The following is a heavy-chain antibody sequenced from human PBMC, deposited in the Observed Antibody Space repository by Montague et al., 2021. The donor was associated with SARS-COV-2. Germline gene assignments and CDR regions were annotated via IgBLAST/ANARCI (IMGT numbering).Heavy chain of an antibody. CDR2: IYHSGST. CDR1: GDSISHSSFY. CDR3: AREFRTYGYGGQYWYFDL. Sequence: SETLSLTCSVSGDSISHSSFYWGWIRQPPGKGLEWIGEIYHSGSTNYNPSLKSRVTISIDKSKNQFSLKLSSVTAADTAVYYCAREFRTYGYGGQYWYFDLWGRGTLVTVSS. D-gene: IGHD3-10*01. J-gene: IGHJ2*01. V-gene: IGHV4-39*07.